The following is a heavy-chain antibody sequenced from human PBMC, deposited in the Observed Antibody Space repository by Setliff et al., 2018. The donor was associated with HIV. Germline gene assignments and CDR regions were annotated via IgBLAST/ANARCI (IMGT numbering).Heavy chain of an antibody. CDR2: IYPGGSDT. Sequence: PGESLKISCKGSGYSFTSYWIGWVRQMPGKGLEWMGIIYPGGSDTKYSPSFQGQVTISADKSISTAYLQWSSLKASDTAMSYCARRIAAAGNAFDIWGQGTMVTVSS. CDR1: GYSFTSYW. CDR3: ARRIAAAGNAFDI. V-gene: IGHV5-51*01. D-gene: IGHD6-13*01. J-gene: IGHJ3*02.